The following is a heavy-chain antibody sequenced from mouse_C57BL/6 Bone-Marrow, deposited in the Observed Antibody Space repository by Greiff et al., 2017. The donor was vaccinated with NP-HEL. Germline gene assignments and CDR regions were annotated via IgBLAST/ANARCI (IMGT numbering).Heavy chain of an antibody. CDR2: IDPENGDT. CDR3: TTLEYGGEGY. D-gene: IGHD1-2*01. V-gene: IGHV14-4*01. J-gene: IGHJ2*01. Sequence: VQLQQSGAELVRPGASVKLSCTASGFNIKDDYMHWVKQRPEQGLEWIGWIDPENGDTEYASKFQGKATITADTSSNTAYLQLSSLTSEDAAVYYCTTLEYGGEGYWGRGTALTVSS. CDR1: GFNIKDDY.